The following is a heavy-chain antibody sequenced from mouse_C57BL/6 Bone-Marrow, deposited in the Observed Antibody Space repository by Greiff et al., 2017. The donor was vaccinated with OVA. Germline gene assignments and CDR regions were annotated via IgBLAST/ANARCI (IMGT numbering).Heavy chain of an antibody. Sequence: EVKLMESGGDLVKPGGSLKLSCAASGFTFSSYGMSWVRQTPDKRLEWVATISSGGSYTYYPDSVKGRFTISRDNAKNTLYLQMSSLKSEDTAMYYCARRGFLAYWGQGTLVTVSA. V-gene: IGHV5-6*02. CDR2: ISSGGSYT. J-gene: IGHJ3*01. CDR1: GFTFSSYG. CDR3: ARRGFLAY.